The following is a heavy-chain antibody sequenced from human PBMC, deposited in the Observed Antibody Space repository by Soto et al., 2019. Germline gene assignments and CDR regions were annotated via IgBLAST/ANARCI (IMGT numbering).Heavy chain of an antibody. J-gene: IGHJ6*02. D-gene: IGHD6-6*01. CDR3: ARRQLGPTYYYYYGMDV. V-gene: IGHV1-46*04. Sequence: ASVKVSCKASGYTFTSYYMRWVRQAPGQGLEWMGIINPSGGSTSYAQKLQGRVTMTRDTSTSTVYMELSSLRSEDTAVYYCARRQLGPTYYYYYGMDVWGQGTTVTVSS. CDR1: GYTFTSYY. CDR2: INPSGGST.